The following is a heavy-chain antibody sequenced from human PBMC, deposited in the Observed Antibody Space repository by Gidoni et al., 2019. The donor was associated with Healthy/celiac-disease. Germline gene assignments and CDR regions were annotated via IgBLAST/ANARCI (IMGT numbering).Heavy chain of an antibody. CDR2: IYYSGST. V-gene: IGHV4-39*01. J-gene: IGHJ4*02. Sequence: QLQLQESGPGLVKPSETLSLTCTVSGGSISSSSYYWGWIRQPPGKGLEWIGSIYYSGSTYYNPSLKSRVTISVDTSKNQFSLKLSSVTAADTAVYYCARLHCSSTSCRFFFFDYWGQGTLVTVSS. D-gene: IGHD2-2*01. CDR1: GGSISSSSYY. CDR3: ARLHCSSTSCRFFFFDY.